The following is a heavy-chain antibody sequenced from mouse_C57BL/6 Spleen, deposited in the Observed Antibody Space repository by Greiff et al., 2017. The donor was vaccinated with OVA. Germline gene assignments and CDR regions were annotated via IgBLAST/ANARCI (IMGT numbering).Heavy chain of an antibody. V-gene: IGHV1-69*01. Sequence: QVQLQQPGAELVMPGASVKLSCKASGYTFTSYWMHWVKQRPGQGLEWIGEIDPSDSYTNYNQKFKGKSTLTVDKSSSTAYMQLSSLTSEDSAVYYCARDGYYGSSHWYFDVWGTGTTVTVSS. CDR2: IDPSDSYT. CDR1: GYTFTSYW. CDR3: ARDGYYGSSHWYFDV. J-gene: IGHJ1*03. D-gene: IGHD1-1*01.